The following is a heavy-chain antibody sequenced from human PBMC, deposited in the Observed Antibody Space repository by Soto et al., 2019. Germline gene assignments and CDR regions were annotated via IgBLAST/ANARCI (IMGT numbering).Heavy chain of an antibody. D-gene: IGHD6-6*01. Sequence: PGGSLRLSCAASGFTFSSYWMSWVRQGPGRGLEWVANIKEDGREKYYVDSVRGRFTISRDNPKNTLYLQMNSLRAEDTAMYYCAKRVDIAARPGIDYWGQGTLVTVSS. V-gene: IGHV3-7*03. CDR3: AKRVDIAARPGIDY. J-gene: IGHJ4*02. CDR1: GFTFSSYW. CDR2: IKEDGREK.